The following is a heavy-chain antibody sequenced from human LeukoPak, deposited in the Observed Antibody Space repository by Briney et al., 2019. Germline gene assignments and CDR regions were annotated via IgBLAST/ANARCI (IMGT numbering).Heavy chain of an antibody. CDR3: ARDRGGSYWVDAFDI. CDR2: IYHSGST. D-gene: IGHD1-26*01. V-gene: IGHV4-59*01. CDR1: GGSMSSYY. J-gene: IGHJ3*02. Sequence: PSETLSLTCSVSGGSMSSYYWSWIRQSPGKGLEWIGYIYHSGSTDYNSSLKSRVTISEDTSKKQFSLKVSSVTAADTAVYHCARDRGGSYWVDAFDIWGQGTMVTVSS.